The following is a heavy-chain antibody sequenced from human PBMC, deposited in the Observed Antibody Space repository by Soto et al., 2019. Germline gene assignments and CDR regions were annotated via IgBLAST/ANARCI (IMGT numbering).Heavy chain of an antibody. CDR2: IIPIFGTA. V-gene: IGHV1-69*13. Sequence: SVKVSCKASGYTFTGYYMHWVRQAPGQGLEWMGWIIPIFGTANYAQKFQGRVTITADESTSTAYMELSSLRSEDTAVYYCASSPVGDKEGRAFDIWGQGTMVTVSS. CDR1: GYTFTGYY. J-gene: IGHJ3*02. CDR3: ASSPVGDKEGRAFDI. D-gene: IGHD1-26*01.